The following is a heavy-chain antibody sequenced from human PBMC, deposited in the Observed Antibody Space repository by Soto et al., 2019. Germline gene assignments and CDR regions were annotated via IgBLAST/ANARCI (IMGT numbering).Heavy chain of an antibody. V-gene: IGHV4-59*08. CDR3: VRQATGDLHGLVAV. J-gene: IGHJ6*02. CDR1: SGPSRSHN. CDR2: VYYTGST. Sequence: QVQLQQSGPGLVKPSETLSLTCTVSSGPSRSHNWGWIRQPPGRGLEWIGYVYYTGSTSYNPSLNSRVTISAATPTTHISLPLSSVTAADTAVYYCVRQATGDLHGLVAVGGQGTTVSVSS. D-gene: IGHD3-10*01.